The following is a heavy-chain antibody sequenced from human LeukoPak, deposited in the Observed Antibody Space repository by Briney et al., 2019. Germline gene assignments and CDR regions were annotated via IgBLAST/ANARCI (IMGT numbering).Heavy chain of an antibody. Sequence: GASVKVSCKASGGTFSSYTISWVRQAPGQGLEWMGRIIPILGIANYAQKFQGRVTITADKSTSTAYMELSSLRSEDTAVYYCAVRARAYYYCMDVWGKGTTVTVSS. CDR1: GGTFSSYT. V-gene: IGHV1-69*02. CDR3: AVRARAYYYCMDV. CDR2: IIPILGIA. J-gene: IGHJ6*03.